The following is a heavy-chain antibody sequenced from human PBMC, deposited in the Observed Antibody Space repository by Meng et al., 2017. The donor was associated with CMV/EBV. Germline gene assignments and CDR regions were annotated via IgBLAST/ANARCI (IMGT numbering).Heavy chain of an antibody. J-gene: IGHJ4*02. D-gene: IGHD6-6*01. CDR3: ARGLAARPWDY. Sequence: GGSLKISCAASGFTFSSYSMNWVRQAPGKGLEWVSYISSSSSTIYYADSVKGRFTISRDNAKNSLYLQMNSLRAEDTAVYYCARGLAARPWDYWGQGTLVTVSS. CDR2: ISSSSSTI. V-gene: IGHV3-48*04. CDR1: GFTFSSYS.